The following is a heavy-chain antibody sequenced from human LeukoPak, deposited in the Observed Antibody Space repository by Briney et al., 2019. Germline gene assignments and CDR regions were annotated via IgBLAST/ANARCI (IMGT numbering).Heavy chain of an antibody. D-gene: IGHD5-18*01. CDR1: GGSFSGYY. CDR2: SNHSGST. Sequence: SETLSLTCAVYGGSFSGYYWGWIRQPPGKGLEWIGESNHSGSTNYNPSLKSRVTISVDTSKNQFSLKLSSVTAADAAVYYCARGRGTAMWYWGQGTLVTVSS. V-gene: IGHV4-34*01. J-gene: IGHJ4*02. CDR3: ARGRGTAMWY.